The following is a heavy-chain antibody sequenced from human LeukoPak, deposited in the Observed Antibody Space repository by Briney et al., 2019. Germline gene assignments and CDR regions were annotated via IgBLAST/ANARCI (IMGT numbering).Heavy chain of an antibody. CDR2: IGTAGDT. D-gene: IGHD1-14*01. J-gene: IGHJ3*02. V-gene: IGHV3-13*01. Sequence: GGPLRLSCAASGFTFSSYDMHWVRQATGKGLEWVSAIGTAGDTYYPGSVKGRFTISRENAKNSLYLQMNSLRAGDTAVYYCAREGIEIATGAFDIWGQGTMVTVSS. CDR1: GFTFSSYD. CDR3: AREGIEIATGAFDI.